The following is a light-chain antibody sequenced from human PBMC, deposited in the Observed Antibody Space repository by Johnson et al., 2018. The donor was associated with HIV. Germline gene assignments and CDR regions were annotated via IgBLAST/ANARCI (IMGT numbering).Light chain of an antibody. CDR3: GTWDSNLSVYF. CDR1: TSNIGNNY. Sequence: HSVLTQPPSVSAAPGQKVTISCSGSTSNIGNNYVSWYQQFPGTAPKLLIYDNNKRPSGIPDRFSGSKSGTSATLGITGLQTGDEADYYCGTWDSNLSVYFFGTGTKVSVL. CDR2: DNN. V-gene: IGLV1-51*01. J-gene: IGLJ1*01.